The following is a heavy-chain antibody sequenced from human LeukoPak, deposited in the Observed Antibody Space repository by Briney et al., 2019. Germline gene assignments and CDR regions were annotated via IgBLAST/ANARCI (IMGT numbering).Heavy chain of an antibody. J-gene: IGHJ4*02. CDR3: ARGPRYCSSTSCYELDY. V-gene: IGHV4-34*01. CDR2: INQSGST. D-gene: IGHD2-2*01. Sequence: SETLSLTCTVYGGSFSPYYWSWIRQPPGKGLEWIGEINQSGSTNYNPSLKSRVTISGDASKNEFSLKLTSVTAADTAVYYCARGPRYCSSTSCYELDYWGQGTLVTVSS. CDR1: GGSFSPYY.